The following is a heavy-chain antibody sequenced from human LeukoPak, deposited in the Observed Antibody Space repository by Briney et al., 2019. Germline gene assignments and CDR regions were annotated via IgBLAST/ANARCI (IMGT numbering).Heavy chain of an antibody. D-gene: IGHD6-19*01. CDR3: ARLTAVAGPIDY. CDR1: GYSFTSYW. Sequence: GESLKISCQGPGYSFTSYWIGWVRQLPGKGLEWMGIIYPGDSDTRYSPSFQAQVPISADKSISPAYLQWSSLQASDTAMYYCARLTAVAGPIDYWGQGTLVTVSS. CDR2: IYPGDSDT. J-gene: IGHJ4*02. V-gene: IGHV5-51*01.